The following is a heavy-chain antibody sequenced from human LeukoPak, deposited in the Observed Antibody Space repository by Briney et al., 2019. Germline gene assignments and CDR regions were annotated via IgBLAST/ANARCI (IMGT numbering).Heavy chain of an antibody. V-gene: IGHV4-59*08. Sequence: SETLSLTCTVSGGSISSYYWSWIRQPPGKGLEWIGYIYYSGSTNYNPSLKSRVTISVDTSKNQFSLKLSSVTAADTAVYYCASLHGRNLVNYFDYWGQGTLVTVSS. CDR3: ASLHGRNLVNYFDY. J-gene: IGHJ4*02. CDR1: GGSISSYY. CDR2: IYYSGST. D-gene: IGHD2-21*01.